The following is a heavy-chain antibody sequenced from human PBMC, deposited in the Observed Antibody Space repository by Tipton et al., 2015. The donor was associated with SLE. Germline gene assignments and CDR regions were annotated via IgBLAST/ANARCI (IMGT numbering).Heavy chain of an antibody. V-gene: IGHV4-39*07. J-gene: IGHJ3*02. Sequence: GLVKPSETLSLTCTVSGGSISSSSYYWGWIRQPPGKGLEWIESIYYSGSTYYNPSLKSRVTISVDTSKNQFSLKLSSVTAADTALYYCARHTPGVHDAFDIWGQGTMVTVSS. D-gene: IGHD2-8*01. CDR2: IYYSGST. CDR1: GGSISSSSYY. CDR3: ARHTPGVHDAFDI.